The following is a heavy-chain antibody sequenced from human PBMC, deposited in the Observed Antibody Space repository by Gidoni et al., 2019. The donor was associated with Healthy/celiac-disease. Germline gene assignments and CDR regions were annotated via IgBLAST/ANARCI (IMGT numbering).Heavy chain of an antibody. D-gene: IGHD3-3*01. CDR2: ISGSGGST. CDR3: AKGGLGYDFWSGYYIAPRSSSHVDNDY. CDR1: GFTFSSYA. J-gene: IGHJ4*02. V-gene: IGHV3-23*01. Sequence: EVQLLESGGGLVQPGGSLRLSCAASGFTFSSYAMSWVRQAPGKGLEWVSAISGSGGSTYYADSVKGRFTISRDNSKNTLYLQMNSLRAEDTAVYYCAKGGLGYDFWSGYYIAPRSSSHVDNDYWGQGTLVTVSS.